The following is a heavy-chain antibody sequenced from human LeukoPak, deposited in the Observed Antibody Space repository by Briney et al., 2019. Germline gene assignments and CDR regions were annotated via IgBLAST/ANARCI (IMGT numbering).Heavy chain of an antibody. Sequence: PSETLSLTCDVSGVSFSTYYWSWIRQSPEKGLEWIGEVNHSGYTNLNPSLKSRVTISVDTSKNQFSLKLSSVTAADTAVYYCARERIVVVPAVPGYMDVWGKGTTVTVSS. D-gene: IGHD2-2*01. V-gene: IGHV4-34*01. J-gene: IGHJ6*03. CDR3: ARERIVVVPAVPGYMDV. CDR1: GVSFSTYY. CDR2: VNHSGYT.